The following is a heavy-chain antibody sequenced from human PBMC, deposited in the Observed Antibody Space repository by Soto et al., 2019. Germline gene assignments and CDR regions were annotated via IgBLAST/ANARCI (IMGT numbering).Heavy chain of an antibody. Sequence: SETLSLTCAVYGGSFSGYYWSWIRQPPGKGLEWIGEINHSGSTNYNPSLKSRVTISVDTSKNQFSLKLSSVTAADTAVYYCATWIAVGYYWGQGTLVTVSS. D-gene: IGHD6-19*01. V-gene: IGHV4-34*01. CDR3: ATWIAVGYY. CDR1: GGSFSGYY. CDR2: INHSGST. J-gene: IGHJ4*02.